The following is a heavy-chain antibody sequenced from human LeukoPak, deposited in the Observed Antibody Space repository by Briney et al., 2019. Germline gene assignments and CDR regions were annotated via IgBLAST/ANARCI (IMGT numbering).Heavy chain of an antibody. J-gene: IGHJ3*02. V-gene: IGHV3-21*01. CDR1: GFTFSSYW. CDR3: ARRVVRGGIDAFDI. CDR2: ISSSSSYI. Sequence: PGGSLRLSCAASGFTFSSYWMSWVRQAPGKGLEWVSSISSSSSYIYYADSVKGRFTISRDNAKNSLYLQMNSLRAEDTAVYYCARRVVRGGIDAFDIWGQGTMVTVSS. D-gene: IGHD3-10*01.